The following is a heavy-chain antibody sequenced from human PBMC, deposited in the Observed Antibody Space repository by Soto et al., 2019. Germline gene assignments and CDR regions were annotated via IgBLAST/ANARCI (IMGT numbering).Heavy chain of an antibody. Sequence: LSLTCTVSGGSISSGDYYWSWIRQPPGKGLEWIGYIYYSGSTYYNPSLKSRVTISVDTSKNQFSLKLSSVTAADTAVYYCARVLHYYDSSGYFNWFDPWGQGTLVTVSS. D-gene: IGHD3-22*01. CDR2: IYYSGST. V-gene: IGHV4-30-4*01. CDR1: GGSISSGDYY. CDR3: ARVLHYYDSSGYFNWFDP. J-gene: IGHJ5*02.